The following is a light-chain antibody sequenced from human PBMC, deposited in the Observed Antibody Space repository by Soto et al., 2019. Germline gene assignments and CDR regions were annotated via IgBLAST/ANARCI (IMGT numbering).Light chain of an antibody. CDR2: GAS. V-gene: IGKV3-20*01. Sequence: EIVLTQSPGTLSLSPGERATLSCRASQSISSSYLAWYQQKPGQAPRLLVYGASSRATGIPDRFSGSGSGTDFTLTISRLEPEDFAVYYCQQYGSSRFTFGPGMKVDIK. CDR3: QQYGSSRFT. J-gene: IGKJ3*01. CDR1: QSISSSY.